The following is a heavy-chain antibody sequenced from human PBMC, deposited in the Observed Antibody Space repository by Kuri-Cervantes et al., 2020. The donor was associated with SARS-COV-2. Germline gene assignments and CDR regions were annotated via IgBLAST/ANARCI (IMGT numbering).Heavy chain of an antibody. J-gene: IGHJ4*02. CDR3: AKGHAVGADYDSSGYYGY. Sequence: GGSLRLSCAASGFTFSSYSMNWVRQAPGKGLEWVSSISSSSSYIYYADSVKGRFTISRDNAKNSLYLQMNSLRAEDMALHYCAKGHAVGADYDSSGYYGYWGQGTLVTVSS. CDR2: ISSSSSYI. V-gene: IGHV3-21*04. CDR1: GFTFSSYS. D-gene: IGHD3-22*01.